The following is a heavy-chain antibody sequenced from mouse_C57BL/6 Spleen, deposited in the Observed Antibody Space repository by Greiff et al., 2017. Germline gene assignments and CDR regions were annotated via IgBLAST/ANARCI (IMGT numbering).Heavy chain of an antibody. CDR3: AKFNWERAMDY. V-gene: IGHV1-59*01. CDR1: GYTFTSYW. D-gene: IGHD4-1*02. Sequence: VQLQQPGAELVRPGTSVKLSCKASGYTFTSYWMHWVKQRPGQGLEWIGVIDPSDSYTNYNQKFKGKATLTVDTSSSAAYMQLSSLTSEDSAVYYCAKFNWERAMDYWGQGTSVTVSS. CDR2: IDPSDSYT. J-gene: IGHJ4*01.